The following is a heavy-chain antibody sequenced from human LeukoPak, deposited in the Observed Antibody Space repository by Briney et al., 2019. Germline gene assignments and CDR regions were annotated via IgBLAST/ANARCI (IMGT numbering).Heavy chain of an antibody. V-gene: IGHV3-11*06. D-gene: IGHD4-11*01. J-gene: IGHJ6*02. CDR3: ARAPHYSNYGPYYYGTDV. CDR2: ISSSSSYT. CDR1: GFTFSDYY. Sequence: PGGSLRLSCAASGFTFSDYYMSWIRQAPGKGLEWVSYISSSSSYTNYADSVKGRFTISRDNAKNSLNLQMNSLRAEDTAVYYCARAPHYSNYGPYYYGTDVWGQGTTVTVSS.